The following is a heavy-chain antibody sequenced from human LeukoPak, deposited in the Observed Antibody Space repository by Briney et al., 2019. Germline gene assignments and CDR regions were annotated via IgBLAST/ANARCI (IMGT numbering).Heavy chain of an antibody. J-gene: IGHJ5*02. CDR2: ISSSGHIT. D-gene: IGHD1-26*01. CDR1: GFTFSSYD. Sequence: GGSLSLSCAASGFTFSSYDINWVRQAPGKGLEWVSYISSSGHITYYADSVEGRFTISRDNAKNSVFLQMNSLRAEDTAVYYCARSLVVGATYPYHWGQGTLVTVSS. CDR3: ARSLVVGATYPYH. V-gene: IGHV3-48*03.